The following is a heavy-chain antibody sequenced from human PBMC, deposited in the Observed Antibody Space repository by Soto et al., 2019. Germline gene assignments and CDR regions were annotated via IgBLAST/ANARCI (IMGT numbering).Heavy chain of an antibody. D-gene: IGHD3-16*01. CDR1: GVTFSSYA. Sequence: GGSLRLSCAVSGVTFSSYAMSWVRQAPGKGLEWVSAISGSGGRTYYVDSVKGRFTISRDNSKNTLYLQMNSLRAEDTAGYYSAKFPGTSYSDKYSSRDVWGKGPTVTGS. CDR3: AKFPGTSYSDKYSSRDV. J-gene: IGHJ6*03. CDR2: ISGSGGRT. V-gene: IGHV3-23*01.